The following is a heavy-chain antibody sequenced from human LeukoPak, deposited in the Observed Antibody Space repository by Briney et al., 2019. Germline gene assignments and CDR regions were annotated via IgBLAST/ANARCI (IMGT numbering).Heavy chain of an antibody. Sequence: PGKSLRLSCVASGFTFSSYGMHWVRQAPGKGPEWVAVISYDGSDRYYANFVKGRFTISRDNSKNTLFLQTNSMRPEDTAVYYCAKGVSRGVDPTGLEYWGQGTLVPSPQ. CDR3: AKGVSRGVDPTGLEY. D-gene: IGHD1-1*01. CDR2: ISYDGSDR. V-gene: IGHV3-30*18. J-gene: IGHJ4*02. CDR1: GFTFSSYG.